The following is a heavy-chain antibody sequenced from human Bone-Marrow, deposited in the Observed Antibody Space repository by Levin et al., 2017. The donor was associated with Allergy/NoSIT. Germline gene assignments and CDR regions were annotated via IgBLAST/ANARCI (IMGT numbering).Heavy chain of an antibody. V-gene: IGHV1-18*01. CDR3: ARDGICSGGSCYILGGLY. D-gene: IGHD2-15*01. Sequence: ASVKVSCKASGYTFTSYGISWVRQAPGQGLEWMGWISAYNGNTNYAQKLQGRVTMTTDTSTSTAYMELRSLRSDDTAVYYCARDGICSGGSCYILGGLYWGQGTLVTVSS. CDR2: ISAYNGNT. CDR1: GYTFTSYG. J-gene: IGHJ4*02.